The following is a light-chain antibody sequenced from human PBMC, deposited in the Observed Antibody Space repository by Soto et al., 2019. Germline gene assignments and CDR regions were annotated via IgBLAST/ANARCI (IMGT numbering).Light chain of an antibody. V-gene: IGKV3-20*01. J-gene: IGKJ1*01. CDR3: HHFGSSQWT. CDR2: GAS. Sequence: EGMFRRSPDTLSLSPGERATLSCRASQSVGSMYLAWYQRKPGQAPRLLIYGASSRAPGIPDRFSGSASGTDFTLTINRLEPEDSAVYYCHHFGSSQWTFGQGTKV. CDR1: QSVGSMY.